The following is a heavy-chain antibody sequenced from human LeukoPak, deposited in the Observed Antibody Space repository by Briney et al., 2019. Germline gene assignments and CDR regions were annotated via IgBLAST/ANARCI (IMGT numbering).Heavy chain of an antibody. CDR2: IYWNDDK. CDR3: AHRGTTYYFDY. V-gene: IGHV2-5*01. Sequence: SGPTLVKPTQTLTLTCTFSGFSLSTSGVGVGWIRQPPGKALEWLALIYWNDDKRYSPSPKSRLTITKDTSKNQVVLTMTNMDPVDTATYYCAHRGTTYYFDYWGQGTLVTVSS. J-gene: IGHJ4*02. CDR1: GFSLSTSGVG. D-gene: IGHD4-17*01.